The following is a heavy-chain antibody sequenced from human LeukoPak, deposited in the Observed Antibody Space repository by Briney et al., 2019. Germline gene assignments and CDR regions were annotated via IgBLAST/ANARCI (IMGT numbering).Heavy chain of an antibody. D-gene: IGHD3-3*01. CDR3: ARDHYDFWSGAFDI. CDR2: IYYSGST. J-gene: IGHJ3*02. CDR1: GGSISSYY. Sequence: SETLSLTCTVSGGSISSYYWSWIRQPPGKGLEWIGYIYYSGSTNYNPSLKSRVTMSVDTSKNQFSLKLSSVTAADTAVYYCARDHYDFWSGAFDIWGQGTMVTVSS. V-gene: IGHV4-59*12.